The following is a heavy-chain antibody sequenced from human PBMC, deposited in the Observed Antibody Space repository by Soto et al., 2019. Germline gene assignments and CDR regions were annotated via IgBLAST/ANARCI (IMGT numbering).Heavy chain of an antibody. V-gene: IGHV3-66*01. Sequence: EVQLVESGGALVQPGGSLRLSCAASGFAVSSNYMTWVRQAPGKGLEWVSVIHSGGDTHYADSVRGRFTISRDNSKNTLYLQMNSLRAADTAVYYCARSRTGTTYGGMDVWGQGTTVTVSS. J-gene: IGHJ6*02. CDR3: ARSRTGTTYGGMDV. CDR1: GFAVSSNY. CDR2: IHSGGDT. D-gene: IGHD1-7*01.